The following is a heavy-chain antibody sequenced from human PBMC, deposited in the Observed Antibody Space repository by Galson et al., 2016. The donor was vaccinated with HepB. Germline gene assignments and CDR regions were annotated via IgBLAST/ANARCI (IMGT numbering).Heavy chain of an antibody. CDR2: ISSVGSYI. V-gene: IGHV3-21*01. Sequence: SLRLSCAGSGFSFSSYKMNWVRQAPGEGPEWLSSISSVGSYIDYADSVKGRFTISRDNAKSSLSLQMHSLRAEDTAVYYCPRSHSVAGVSYFDSWGQGALVTVSS. CDR3: PRSHSVAGVSYFDS. D-gene: IGHD6-19*01. J-gene: IGHJ4*02. CDR1: GFSFSSYK.